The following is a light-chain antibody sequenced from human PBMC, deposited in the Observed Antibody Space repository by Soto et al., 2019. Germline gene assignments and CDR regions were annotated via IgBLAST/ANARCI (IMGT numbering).Light chain of an antibody. CDR3: QAWGTGWV. V-gene: IGLV4-69*01. CDR1: SGHNNYA. CDR2: LNSDGRH. J-gene: IGLJ3*02. Sequence: QSVLTQSPSASASLGASVKLTCSLSSGHNNYAIAWHQQQPEKGPRYLMKLNSDGRHYKGDGIPDRFSGSSSGAERYLTISSIQSEDESDYYCQAWGTGWVFGGGTKLTVL.